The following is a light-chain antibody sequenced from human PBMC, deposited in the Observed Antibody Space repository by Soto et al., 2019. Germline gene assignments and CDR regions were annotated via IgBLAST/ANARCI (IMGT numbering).Light chain of an antibody. CDR2: SAS. CDR3: QQYHDWRPLT. CDR1: QAISSN. J-gene: IGKJ4*01. Sequence: MTQSPAIVSVSPVERVTLSCRASQAISSNLAWYQLKPGQPPRLLFYSASARATGTSARASCTGSGTEFTLTISSLQSEDVAMSYCQQYHDWRPLTFGGGTKVQIK. V-gene: IGKV3-15*01.